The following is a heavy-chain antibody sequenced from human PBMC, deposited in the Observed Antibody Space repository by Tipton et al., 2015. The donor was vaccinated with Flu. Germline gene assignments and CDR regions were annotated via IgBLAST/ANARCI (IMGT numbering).Heavy chain of an antibody. J-gene: IGHJ4*02. Sequence: TLSLTCTVSGGSISSYYWSWIRQPPGKGLEWIGYIYYNGNTNYNPSLKSRVTISVDTSKNQFSLKLSSVTAADTAVYYCARDAQEHCSSSSSCSEFDYWGQGTLVTVFS. D-gene: IGHD2-2*01. CDR2: IYYNGNT. CDR1: GGSISSYY. V-gene: IGHV4-59*12. CDR3: ARDAQEHCSSSSSCSEFDY.